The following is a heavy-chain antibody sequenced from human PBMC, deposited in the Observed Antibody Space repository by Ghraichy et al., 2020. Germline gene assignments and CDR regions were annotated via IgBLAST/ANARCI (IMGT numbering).Heavy chain of an antibody. D-gene: IGHD3-22*01. Sequence: LSLTCAASGFTFSSYWMSWVRQAPGKGLEWVANIKQDGSEKYYVDSVKGRFTISRDNAKNSLYLQMNSLRAEDTAVYYCARDYYDSSAAFDIWGQGTMVTVSS. J-gene: IGHJ3*02. CDR1: GFTFSSYW. CDR2: IKQDGSEK. CDR3: ARDYYDSSAAFDI. V-gene: IGHV3-7*03.